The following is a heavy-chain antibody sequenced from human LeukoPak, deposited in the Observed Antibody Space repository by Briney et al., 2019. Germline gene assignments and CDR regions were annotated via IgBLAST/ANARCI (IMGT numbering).Heavy chain of an antibody. CDR2: IYYSGST. V-gene: IGHV4-59*01. Sequence: SETLSLTCAVSGGSISSYYWSWIRHPPGKGLEWIGYIYYSGSTDYNPSLKSRVTISVDTSKNQFSLKLSSVTAADTAVYYCAREGVPTKAFDIWGQGTMVTVSS. CDR3: AREGVPTKAFDI. J-gene: IGHJ3*02. D-gene: IGHD2-8*01. CDR1: GGSISSYY.